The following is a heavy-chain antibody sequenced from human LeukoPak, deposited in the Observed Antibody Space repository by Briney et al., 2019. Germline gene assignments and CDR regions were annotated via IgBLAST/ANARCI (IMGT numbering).Heavy chain of an antibody. Sequence: GGSLRLSCAASGFTFSTYWMSWVRQAPGKGLEWVANIKQDGSEKYYVDSVKGRFTISRDNAKNSLYLQMNSLRAEDSAVYYCARGRYGVTYYFDYWGQGTLVTVSS. CDR2: IKQDGSEK. CDR1: GFTFSTYW. D-gene: IGHD3-10*01. CDR3: ARGRYGVTYYFDY. J-gene: IGHJ4*02. V-gene: IGHV3-7*01.